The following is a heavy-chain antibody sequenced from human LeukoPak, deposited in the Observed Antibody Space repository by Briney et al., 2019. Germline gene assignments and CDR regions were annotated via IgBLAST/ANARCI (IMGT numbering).Heavy chain of an antibody. CDR2: ISSSSSTI. CDR1: GFTFSSYS. V-gene: IGHV3-48*01. J-gene: IGHJ4*02. CDR3: ARERRGYSGYGPSYYFDY. D-gene: IGHD5-12*01. Sequence: GGSLRLSCAAYGFTFSSYSMNWVRQAPGKGLEWVSYISSSSSTIYYADSVKGRFTISRDNAKNSLYLQMNSLRAEDTAVYYCARERRGYSGYGPSYYFDYWGQGTLVTVSS.